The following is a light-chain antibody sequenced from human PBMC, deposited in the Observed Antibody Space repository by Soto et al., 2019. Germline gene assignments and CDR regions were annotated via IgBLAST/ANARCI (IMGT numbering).Light chain of an antibody. J-gene: IGKJ2*01. V-gene: IGKV3-15*01. CDR2: GVS. CDR3: QSYNDWPFA. Sequence: EIVLTQSPATLSLSPGERATLSCRASQSVSSYLAWYQQKPGQAPRLLIYGVSTRVAGVPSRFSGGGSATDFTLTISSLQSEDFAVYYCQSYNDWPFAFGQGTKLEI. CDR1: QSVSSY.